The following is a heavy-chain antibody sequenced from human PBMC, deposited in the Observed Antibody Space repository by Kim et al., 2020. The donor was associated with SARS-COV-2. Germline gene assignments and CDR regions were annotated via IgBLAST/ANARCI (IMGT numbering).Heavy chain of an antibody. J-gene: IGHJ2*01. CDR2: INHSGST. CDR1: GGSFSGYY. V-gene: IGHV4-34*01. D-gene: IGHD3-10*01. Sequence: SETLSLTCAVYGGSFSGYYWSWIRQPPGKGLEWIGEINHSGSTNYNPSLKSRVTISVDTSKNQFSLKLSSVTAADTAVYYCARGAGMVPGVNRHTRNWY. CDR3: ARGAGMVPGVNRHTRNWY.